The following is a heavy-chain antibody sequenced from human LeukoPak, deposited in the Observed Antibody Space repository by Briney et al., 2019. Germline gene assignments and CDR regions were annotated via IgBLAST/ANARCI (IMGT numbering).Heavy chain of an antibody. V-gene: IGHV1-69*06. D-gene: IGHD1-26*01. J-gene: IGHJ4*02. CDR2: IIPIFGTA. CDR3: ARAASIVGALFDY. CDR1: GGTFSSYA. Sequence: SVKVSCKASGGTFSSYAISWVRQAPGQGLEWMGGIIPIFGTANYAQKFQGRVTITADKSTSTAYMELSSLRSEDTAVYYCARAASIVGALFDYWGQGTLVTVSS.